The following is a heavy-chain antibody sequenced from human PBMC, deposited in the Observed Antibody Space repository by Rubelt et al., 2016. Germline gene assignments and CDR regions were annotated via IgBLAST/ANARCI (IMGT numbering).Heavy chain of an antibody. J-gene: IGHJ3*02. CDR3: ARDADGYNPDDAFDI. V-gene: IGHV3-11*04. Sequence: PGGSLRLSCAASGFTFSDYYMSWIRQAPGKGLEWVSYISSSGSTIYYADSVKGRFTISRDNAKNSLYLQMNSLRAEDTAVYYCARDADGYNPDDAFDIWGQGTMVTVSS. CDR2: ISSSGSTI. D-gene: IGHD5-24*01. CDR1: GFTFSDYY.